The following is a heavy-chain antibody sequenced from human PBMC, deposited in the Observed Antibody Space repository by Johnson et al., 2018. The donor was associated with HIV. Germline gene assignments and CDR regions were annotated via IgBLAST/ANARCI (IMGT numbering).Heavy chain of an antibody. CDR2: ISFDGGNK. V-gene: IGHV3-30*18. D-gene: IGHD6-13*01. CDR3: AKGGVEYSSTWFDAFDI. Sequence: QVQLVESGGGLVKPGGSLRLSCAASGIIFSDYYMSWIRQAPGKGLEWVAVISFDGGNKYYSDSVKGRFTISRDNSKNTLYLQMNRLRAEDTAVYYCAKGGVEYSSTWFDAFDIWGPGTMVTVSS. CDR1: GIIFSDYY. J-gene: IGHJ3*02.